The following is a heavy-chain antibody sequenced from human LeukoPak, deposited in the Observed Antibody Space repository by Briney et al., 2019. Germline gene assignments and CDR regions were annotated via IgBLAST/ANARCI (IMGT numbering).Heavy chain of an antibody. Sequence: SETLSLTCTVSGGSISGYSWSWIRQPPGKGLEWIGYMYYNGGPTYNPSLESRVIISADTSKNQLSLKLTSVTAADTAVYYCARADSSGYSIFGYWGQGTLVTVSS. V-gene: IGHV4-59*01. D-gene: IGHD3-22*01. J-gene: IGHJ4*02. CDR2: MYYNGGP. CDR1: GGSISGYS. CDR3: ARADSSGYSIFGY.